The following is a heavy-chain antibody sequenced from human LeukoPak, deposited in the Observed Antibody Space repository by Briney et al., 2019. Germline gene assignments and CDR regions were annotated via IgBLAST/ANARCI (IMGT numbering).Heavy chain of an antibody. D-gene: IGHD4-17*01. V-gene: IGHV3-23*01. CDR1: GFTFSSYA. CDR2: ISGSGGST. J-gene: IGHJ4*02. CDR3: AKDSNPYYGDSLFDY. Sequence: GSLRPSCAASGFTFSSYAMSWVRQAPGKGLEWVSAISGSGGSTYYADSVKGRFTISRDNSKNTLYLQMNSLRAEDTAVYYCAKDSNPYYGDSLFDYWGQGTLVTVSS.